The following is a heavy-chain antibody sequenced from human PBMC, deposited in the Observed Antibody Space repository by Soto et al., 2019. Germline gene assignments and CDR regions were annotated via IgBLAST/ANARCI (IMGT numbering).Heavy chain of an antibody. J-gene: IGHJ4*02. Sequence: EVQLVESGGVLAQPGGSLRLSCGASGFTFSNYHMNWVRQAPGKGLEWIAFITTTSGTTQYADSVKGRFTISRDNAKSSLVLQMNSLRDEDTAVYFCARERPGIPFDYWGQGTLVTVSS. CDR1: GFTFSNYH. V-gene: IGHV3-48*02. D-gene: IGHD5-18*01. CDR3: ARERPGIPFDY. CDR2: ITTTSGTT.